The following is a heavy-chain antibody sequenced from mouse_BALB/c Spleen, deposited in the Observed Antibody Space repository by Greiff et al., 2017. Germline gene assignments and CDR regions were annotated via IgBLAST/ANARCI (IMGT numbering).Heavy chain of an antibody. Sequence: VHLVESGPGLVAPSQSLSITCTVSGFSLTSYGVHWVRQPPGKGLEWLGVIWAGGSTNYNSALMSRLSISKDNSKSQVFLKMNSLQTDDTAMYYCAREGLLPFYWYFDVWGAGTTVTVSS. V-gene: IGHV2-9*02. CDR1: GFSLTSYG. J-gene: IGHJ1*01. D-gene: IGHD2-3*01. CDR3: AREGLLPFYWYFDV. CDR2: IWAGGST.